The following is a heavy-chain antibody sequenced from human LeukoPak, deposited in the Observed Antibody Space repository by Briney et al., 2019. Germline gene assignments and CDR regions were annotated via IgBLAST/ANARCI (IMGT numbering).Heavy chain of an antibody. CDR3: AKAGVPATASSHLDY. CDR2: ISYDGSNK. V-gene: IGHV3-30*18. D-gene: IGHD2-2*01. J-gene: IGHJ4*02. CDR1: GFTFSSYG. Sequence: PGGSLRLSCAASGFTFSSYGMHWVRQAPGKGLEWVAVISYDGSNKYYADSVKGRFTISRDNSKNTLYLQMNSLRAEDTAVYYCAKAGVPATASSHLDYWGQGTLVTVSS.